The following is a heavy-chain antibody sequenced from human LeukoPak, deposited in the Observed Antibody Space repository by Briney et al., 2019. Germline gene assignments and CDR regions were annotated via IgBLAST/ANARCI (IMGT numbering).Heavy chain of an antibody. CDR1: GYTLTELS. J-gene: IGHJ5*02. Sequence: ASVEVSCTVSGYTLTELSMHWVRQAPGKGLEWMGGFDPEDGETIYAQKFQGRVTMTEDTSTDTAYMELSSLRSEDTAVYYCATDIKGWFDPWGQGTLVTVSS. V-gene: IGHV1-24*01. CDR3: ATDIKGWFDP. CDR2: FDPEDGET. D-gene: IGHD1-14*01.